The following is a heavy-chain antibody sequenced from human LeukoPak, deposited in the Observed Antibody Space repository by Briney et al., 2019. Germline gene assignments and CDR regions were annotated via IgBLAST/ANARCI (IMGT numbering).Heavy chain of an antibody. CDR3: ARGRDSSTYPYFDY. CDR1: GFTFSSHW. D-gene: IGHD2/OR15-2a*01. J-gene: IGHJ4*02. V-gene: IGHV3-74*01. CDR2: INSDGSST. Sequence: GGSLRLSCAASGFTFSSHWMHWVRQAPGKGLVWVSRINSDGSSTGYADSVKGRFTISRDNAKNTLYLQMNSLRAEDTTVYYCARGRDSSTYPYFDYWGQGTLVTVSS.